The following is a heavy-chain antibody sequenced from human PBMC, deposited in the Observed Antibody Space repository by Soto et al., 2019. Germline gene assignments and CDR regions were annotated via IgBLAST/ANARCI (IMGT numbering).Heavy chain of an antibody. CDR3: ARVRRFLEWFWFDP. Sequence: SETLSLTCTVSGGSISSYYWSWIRQPPGKGLEWIGYIYYSGSTNYNPSLKSRVTISVDTSKNQFSLKLSSVTAADTAVYYCARVRRFLEWFWFDPWGQGTLVTVSS. CDR1: GGSISSYY. J-gene: IGHJ5*02. V-gene: IGHV4-59*01. CDR2: IYYSGST. D-gene: IGHD3-3*01.